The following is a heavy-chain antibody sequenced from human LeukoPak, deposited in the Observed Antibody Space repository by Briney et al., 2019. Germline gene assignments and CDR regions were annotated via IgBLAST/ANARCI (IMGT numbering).Heavy chain of an antibody. D-gene: IGHD6-19*01. J-gene: IGHJ3*02. V-gene: IGHV1-46*01. CDR1: GYTFTSYN. CDR2: INPSGGST. CDR3: ARSQIEISSGWYADAFDI. Sequence: ASVKVSCKASGYTFTSYNMHWVRQAPGQGLEWMGIINPSGGSTSYAQKFQGRVTMTRDTSTSTVYMELSSLRSEDTAVYYCARSQIEISSGWYADAFDIWGQGTMVTVSS.